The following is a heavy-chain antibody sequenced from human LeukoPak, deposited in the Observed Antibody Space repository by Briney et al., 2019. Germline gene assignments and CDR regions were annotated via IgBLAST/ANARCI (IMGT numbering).Heavy chain of an antibody. V-gene: IGHV4-59*12. J-gene: IGHJ4*02. D-gene: IGHD3-10*01. Sequence: SETLSLTCTVSGGSISSYYWSWIRQPPGKGLEWIGYIYYSGSTNYNPSLKSRVTISLDTSKNQFSLKLNSVTAADTAVYYCARPYGSGSYYFLGFDYWGQGTLVTVSS. CDR2: IYYSGST. CDR1: GGSISSYY. CDR3: ARPYGSGSYYFLGFDY.